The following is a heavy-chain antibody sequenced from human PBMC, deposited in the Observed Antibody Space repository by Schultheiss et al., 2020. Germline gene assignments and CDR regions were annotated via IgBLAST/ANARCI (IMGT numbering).Heavy chain of an antibody. J-gene: IGHJ3*02. CDR1: RYTFTKYF. CDR2: IIPIFGTA. V-gene: IGHV1-2*02. CDR3: ARDVTYDAFDI. D-gene: IGHD2/OR15-2a*01. Sequence: ASVKVSCQASRYTFTKYFTQWVRQAPGQGLEWMGGIIPIFGTANYAQKFQGRVTMTRDTSISTAYMELSRLRSDDTAVYYCARDVTYDAFDIWGQGTMGTV.